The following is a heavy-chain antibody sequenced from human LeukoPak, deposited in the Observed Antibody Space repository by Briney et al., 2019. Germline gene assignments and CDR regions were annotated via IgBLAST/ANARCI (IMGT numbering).Heavy chain of an antibody. Sequence: GGSLRLSCAASGFTFSSYAMSWVRQAPGKGLEWVSAISGSGGSTYYADSVKGRFTISRDNSKNTLYLQMNSLRAEDTAVYYCARDLGAIAAAGLDAFDIWGQGTMVTVSS. V-gene: IGHV3-23*01. CDR1: GFTFSSYA. CDR3: ARDLGAIAAAGLDAFDI. CDR2: ISGSGGST. J-gene: IGHJ3*02. D-gene: IGHD6-13*01.